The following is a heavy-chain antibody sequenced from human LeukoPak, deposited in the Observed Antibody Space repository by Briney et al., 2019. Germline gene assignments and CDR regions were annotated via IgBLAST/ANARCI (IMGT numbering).Heavy chain of an antibody. CDR2: IYSGGST. V-gene: IGHV3-53*01. J-gene: IGHJ2*01. D-gene: IGHD2-15*01. CDR1: GLIVSSNY. Sequence: GGSLRLSCAASGLIVSSNYMNWVRQAPGKGLEWGSIIYSGGSTHYADSVKGRFTVSRDNSKNTLYLQMNSLRVEDTAVYYCARDQEGRSCSGGTCYLGWSFDLWGRGTLVTVSS. CDR3: ARDQEGRSCSGGTCYLGWSFDL.